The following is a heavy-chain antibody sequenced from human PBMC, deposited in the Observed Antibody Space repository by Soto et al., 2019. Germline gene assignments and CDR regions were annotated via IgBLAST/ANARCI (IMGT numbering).Heavy chain of an antibody. V-gene: IGHV3-74*01. D-gene: IGHD3-10*01. CDR1: GFTFSNDW. J-gene: IGHJ3*02. Sequence: EVQLVESGGALVQPGGSLRLSCAATGFTFSNDWKHWVRQAPGKGLVWVSRIDGDGSTTNYADSVKGRFTISRDNAKNTLYLQVNTLRDDDTAVYYCARGPRGRFAFDIWGQGTMVTVSS. CDR3: ARGPRGRFAFDI. CDR2: IDGDGSTT.